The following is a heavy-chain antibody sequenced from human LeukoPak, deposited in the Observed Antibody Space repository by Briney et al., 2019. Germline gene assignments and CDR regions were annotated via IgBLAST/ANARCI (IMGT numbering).Heavy chain of an antibody. D-gene: IGHD3-3*01. Sequence: PGGSLRLSCVASGFTFSSSGMHWVRQAPGKGLEWEAHIKQDGSEKNYVDSVEGRFTISRDNAKNSVYLQMNRLRAEDTAVYYCARVWSAFDVWGQGTMVTVSS. V-gene: IGHV3-7*04. CDR3: ARVWSAFDV. J-gene: IGHJ3*01. CDR2: IKQDGSEK. CDR1: GFTFSSSG.